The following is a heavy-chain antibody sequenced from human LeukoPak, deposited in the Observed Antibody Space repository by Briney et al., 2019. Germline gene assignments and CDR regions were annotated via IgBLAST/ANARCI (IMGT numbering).Heavy chain of an antibody. CDR1: GFIFSNHW. D-gene: IGHD1-1*01. Sequence: GGSLRLSCAASGFIFSNHWMHWIRQAPGKGLVWVARTNSDGRTTTYAESVKGRFTISKDNAKSTLYLQMNSLRAEDTAVYYCARDRVQTAPYYYYAMDVWGQGTTVTVSS. CDR3: ARDRVQTAPYYYYAMDV. J-gene: IGHJ6*02. CDR2: TNSDGRTT. V-gene: IGHV3-74*03.